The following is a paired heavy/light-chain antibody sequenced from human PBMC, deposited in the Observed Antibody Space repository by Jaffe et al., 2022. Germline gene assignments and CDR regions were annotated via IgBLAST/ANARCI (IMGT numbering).Heavy chain of an antibody. D-gene: IGHD2-15*01. Sequence: QVQLVESGGGVVQPGRSLRLSCAASGFTFNSYGMHWVRQAPGKGLEWVAVISYDGTNKYYADSVKGRFTISRDNSKNTLYLQMNSLGAEDTAVYYCAKASCSGGSCPLFLWGQGTLVTVSS. J-gene: IGHJ4*02. CDR3: AKASCSGGSCPLFL. V-gene: IGHV3-30*18. CDR2: ISYDGTNK. CDR1: GFTFNSYG.
Light chain of an antibody. V-gene: IGKV3-20*01. CDR1: QSVSSSY. J-gene: IGKJ2*01. Sequence: EIVLTQSPGTLSLSPGERATLSCRASQSVSSSYLAWYQQKPGQAPRLLIYGVSSRATGIPDRFSGSGSGTDFTLTISRLEPEDFAVYYCQQYGSSPYTFGQGTQLEIK. CDR3: QQYGSSPYT. CDR2: GVS.